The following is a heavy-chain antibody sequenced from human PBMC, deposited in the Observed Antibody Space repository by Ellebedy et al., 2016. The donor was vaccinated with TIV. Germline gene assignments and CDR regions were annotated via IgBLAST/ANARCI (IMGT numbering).Heavy chain of an antibody. J-gene: IGHJ5*02. CDR1: GFTFSTYA. CDR2: MSFDGYNK. V-gene: IGHV3-30-3*01. D-gene: IGHD3-3*01. Sequence: GGSLRLXCEASGFTFSTYAIHWLRQAPGKGLEWVAVMSFDGYNKFYADSVKGRFTISRDNSKNTLYLQMDSLRPDDTALYYCARPGEPISTFGVITRDLWGQGTLVTVSS. CDR3: ARPGEPISTFGVITRDL.